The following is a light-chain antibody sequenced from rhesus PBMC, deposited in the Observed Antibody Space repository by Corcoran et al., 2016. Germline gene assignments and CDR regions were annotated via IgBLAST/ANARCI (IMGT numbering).Light chain of an antibody. Sequence: DIQMTQSPSALSASVGDRVTISCRASQNIYRNLAWYQQKPGKAPKLLIYAASSLQTGIPSRFSGSGSGTDFTLTISSLQPEDSAAYYCQHYYDNPWTFGQGTKVEIK. CDR1: QNIYRN. V-gene: IGKV1S12*01. J-gene: IGKJ1*01. CDR2: AAS. CDR3: QHYYDNPWT.